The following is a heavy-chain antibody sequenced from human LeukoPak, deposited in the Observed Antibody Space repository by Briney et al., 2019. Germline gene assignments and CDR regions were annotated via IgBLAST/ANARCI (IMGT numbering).Heavy chain of an antibody. CDR2: ISANNGNT. CDR1: GYSFVIFG. Sequence: GASVKVSCKASGYSFVIFGISWVRQAPGQGLEWMGWISANNGNTNYAQNLQGRVTMTTDTSTSTAYMELRSLRSDDTAVYYCARVGVVVPAAWFDPWGQGTLVTVSS. V-gene: IGHV1-18*01. CDR3: ARVGVVVPAAWFDP. D-gene: IGHD2-2*01. J-gene: IGHJ5*02.